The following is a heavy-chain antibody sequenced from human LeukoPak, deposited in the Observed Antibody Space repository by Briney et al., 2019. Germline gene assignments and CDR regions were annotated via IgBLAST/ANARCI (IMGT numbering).Heavy chain of an antibody. V-gene: IGHV4-30-2*01. CDR2: IYHSGST. CDR1: GGSISSGGYS. J-gene: IGHJ5*02. D-gene: IGHD3-9*01. CDR3: ARGYDILTGYPNWFDP. Sequence: SQTLSLTCAVSGGSISSGGYSWSWIRQPPGKGLEWIGYIYHSGSTYYNPSLKSRVTISVDRSKNQFSLKLSSVTAADTAVYYCARGYDILTGYPNWFDPWGQGTLVTVSS.